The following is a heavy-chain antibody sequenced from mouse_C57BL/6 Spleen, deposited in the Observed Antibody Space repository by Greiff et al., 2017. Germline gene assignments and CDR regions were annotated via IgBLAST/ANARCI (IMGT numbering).Heavy chain of an antibody. V-gene: IGHV1-59*01. J-gene: IGHJ3*01. CDR3: ARCWAITTVVAPFAY. CDR2: IDPSDSYT. Sequence: QVQLQQPGAELVRPGTSVKLSCKASGYTFTSYWMHWVKQRPGQGLEWIGVIDPSDSYTNYNQKFKGKATLAVDTSSSTAYMQLSSLTSEDSAVYYCARCWAITTVVAPFAYWGQGTLVTVSA. CDR1: GYTFTSYW. D-gene: IGHD1-1*01.